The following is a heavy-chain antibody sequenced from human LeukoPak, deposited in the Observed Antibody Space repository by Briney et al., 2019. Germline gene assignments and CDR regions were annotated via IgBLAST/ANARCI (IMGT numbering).Heavy chain of an antibody. CDR3: ARDNNGDY. CDR2: ISGRGGST. V-gene: IGHV3-23*01. CDR1: GFTFSSYA. D-gene: IGHD1-14*01. Sequence: GGSLRLSCAASGFTFSSYAMSWVRQAPGKGLEWVSAISGRGGSTYYADSVKGRFTISRDDSKNTLYLQMNSLRVEDTALYYCARDNNGDYWGQGTLVTVSS. J-gene: IGHJ4*02.